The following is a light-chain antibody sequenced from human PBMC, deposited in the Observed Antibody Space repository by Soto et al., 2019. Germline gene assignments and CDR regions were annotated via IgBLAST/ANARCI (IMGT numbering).Light chain of an antibody. V-gene: IGKV3-15*01. CDR3: QQYNKWPQT. Sequence: EIVMTQSPATVPVSPGERVTLSCRASQSVSIDLAWYQQKPGQAPRLLIYGASTRATGIPPSFTGSGSGTEFTLTISSLQSEDIAVYYCQQYNKWPQTFGQGTKVDI. J-gene: IGKJ1*01. CDR1: QSVSID. CDR2: GAS.